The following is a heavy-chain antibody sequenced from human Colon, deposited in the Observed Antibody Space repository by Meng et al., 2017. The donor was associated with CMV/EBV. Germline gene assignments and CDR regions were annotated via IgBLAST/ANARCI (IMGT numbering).Heavy chain of an antibody. CDR2: IYSSGNT. V-gene: IGHV4-59*01. Sequence: SETLSLTCIVSDGSISTSYWGWIRQPPGKGLEWIGYIYSSGNTNYNPSLKSRVTISIDTSKSQFSLKLRSVTAADTAVYYCARGTHILTNSGPTDVFDIWGQGTMVTVSS. D-gene: IGHD3-9*01. J-gene: IGHJ3*02. CDR1: DGSISTSY. CDR3: ARGTHILTNSGPTDVFDI.